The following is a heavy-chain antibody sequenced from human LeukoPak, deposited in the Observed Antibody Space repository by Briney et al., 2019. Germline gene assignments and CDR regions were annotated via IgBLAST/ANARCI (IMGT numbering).Heavy chain of an antibody. Sequence: SETLSLTCTVSGGSISSSSYYWGWIRQPPGKGLDWIGHLHYGGSTNYNPSLKSRVTISVDTSKNHFSLKLSSVTAADTAVYYCARGYSTSWTYYFDYWGQGALVTVSS. V-gene: IGHV4-61*05. CDR1: GGSISSSSYY. CDR2: LHYGGST. J-gene: IGHJ4*02. D-gene: IGHD6-13*01. CDR3: ARGYSTSWTYYFDY.